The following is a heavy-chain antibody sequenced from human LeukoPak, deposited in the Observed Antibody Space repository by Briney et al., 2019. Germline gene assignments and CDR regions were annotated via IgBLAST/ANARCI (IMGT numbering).Heavy chain of an antibody. CDR2: IRSKTYGGTT. V-gene: IGHV3-49*03. D-gene: IGHD3-10*01. CDR1: DDSITIYY. Sequence: LSLTCTVSDDSITIYYWSWIRQPPGKGLEWVGFIRSKTYGGTTEYAASVKGRFSISRDDSKSIAYLQMNSLKTEGTAVYYCTGSFGELTFFDYWGLGTLVTVSS. J-gene: IGHJ4*02. CDR3: TGSFGELTFFDY.